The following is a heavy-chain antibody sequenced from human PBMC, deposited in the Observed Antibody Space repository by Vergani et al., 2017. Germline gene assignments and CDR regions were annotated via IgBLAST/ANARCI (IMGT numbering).Heavy chain of an antibody. V-gene: IGHV4-39*01. D-gene: IGHD2-8*01. CDR3: ASVVGYCTNGVCTVGWFDP. Sequence: QLQLQESGPGLVKPSETLSLTCTVSGGSISSSSYYWGWIRQPPGKGLECIGSIYYRWSPYYNPSLKSRVTISVDTSKTQFSLKLSSVTAADTAVYYCASVVGYCTNGVCTVGWFDPWGQGTLVTVSS. J-gene: IGHJ5*02. CDR1: GGSISSSSYY. CDR2: IYYRWSP.